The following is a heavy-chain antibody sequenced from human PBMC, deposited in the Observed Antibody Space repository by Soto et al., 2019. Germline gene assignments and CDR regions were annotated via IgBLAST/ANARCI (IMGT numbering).Heavy chain of an antibody. V-gene: IGHV4-59*08. D-gene: IGHD2-21*02. CDR1: GGSISSYY. J-gene: IGHJ5*02. CDR3: ATLPPRIVVVTTEMPT. Sequence: SETLSLTCTVSGGSISSYYWSWIRQPPGKGLEWIGCIYYSGSTNYNPSLKSRVTISVDTSKNQFSLKLSSVTGADTAVYYCATLPPRIVVVTTEMPTWGQGTLVTVSS. CDR2: IYYSGST.